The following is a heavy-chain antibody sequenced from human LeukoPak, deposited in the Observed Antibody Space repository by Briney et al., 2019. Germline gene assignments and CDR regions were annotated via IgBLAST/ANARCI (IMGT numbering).Heavy chain of an antibody. V-gene: IGHV1-2*02. CDR1: GYTFTGYY. CDR2: INPNSGGT. Sequence: ASVKVSCKASGYTFTGYYMHWVRQAPGQGLEWMGWINPNSGGTNYAQKFQGRVTMTRDTSISTAYMELSRLRSGDTAVYYCARAVTRQQLVGYWGQGTLVTVSS. D-gene: IGHD6-13*01. CDR3: ARAVTRQQLVGY. J-gene: IGHJ4*02.